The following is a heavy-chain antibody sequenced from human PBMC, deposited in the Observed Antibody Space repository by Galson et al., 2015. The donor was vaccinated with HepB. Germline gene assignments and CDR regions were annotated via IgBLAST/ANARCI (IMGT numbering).Heavy chain of an antibody. V-gene: IGHV3-23*01. Sequence: SLRLSCAASGFTFSSYAMSWVRQAPGKGLEWVSAISGSGGSTYYADSVKGRFTISRDNSKNTLYLQMNSLRAEDTAVYYCAKTVIWFGELGGPFPDDYWGQGTLVTVSS. CDR1: GFTFSSYA. CDR3: AKTVIWFGELGGPFPDDY. D-gene: IGHD3-10*01. J-gene: IGHJ4*02. CDR2: ISGSGGST.